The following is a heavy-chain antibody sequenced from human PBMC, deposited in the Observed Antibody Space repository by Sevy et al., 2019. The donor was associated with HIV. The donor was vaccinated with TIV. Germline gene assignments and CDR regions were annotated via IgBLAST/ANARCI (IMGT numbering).Heavy chain of an antibody. D-gene: IGHD5-18*01. CDR2: ISGTGDYT. J-gene: IGHJ4*02. CDR3: AKKMGGGSGMAFLVDY. V-gene: IGHV3-23*01. CDR1: GFTFSNFA. Sequence: GGSLRLSCAASGFTFSNFAMGWVHQAPGKGLDWISVISGTGDYTYYADSVKGRFTISRDNSKNTLFLQMNSLRAEDTAIFYCAKKMGGGSGMAFLVDYWGQGTLVTVSS.